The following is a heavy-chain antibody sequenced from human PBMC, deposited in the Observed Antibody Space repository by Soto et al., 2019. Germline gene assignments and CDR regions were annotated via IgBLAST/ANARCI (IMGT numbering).Heavy chain of an antibody. CDR1: GGSIIDYH. CDR2: IYYNWVT. Sequence: SETLSLTCTVSGGSIIDYHWNWIRQPPGKGLEWIGYIYYNWVTNYNSSLKSRVNISLDTSKTQFSLELSSLTAADTAIYFCARMGSSASARYYFGYWGQGTLVNVSS. J-gene: IGHJ4*02. V-gene: IGHV4-59*01. D-gene: IGHD2-2*01. CDR3: ARMGSSASARYYFGY.